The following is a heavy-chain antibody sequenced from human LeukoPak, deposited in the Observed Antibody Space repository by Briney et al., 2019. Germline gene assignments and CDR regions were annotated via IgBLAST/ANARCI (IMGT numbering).Heavy chain of an antibody. CDR1: GGSFSGYY. CDR3: ARARHYYDSSGYYWAFDY. Sequence: SETLSLTCAVYGGSFSGYYWNWIRQPPGKGLEWIGYIYYSGSTNYNPSLKSRVTISVDTSKNQFSLKLSSVTAADTAVYYCARARHYYDSSGYYWAFDYWGQGTLVTVSS. CDR2: IYYSGST. J-gene: IGHJ4*02. V-gene: IGHV4-59*01. D-gene: IGHD3-22*01.